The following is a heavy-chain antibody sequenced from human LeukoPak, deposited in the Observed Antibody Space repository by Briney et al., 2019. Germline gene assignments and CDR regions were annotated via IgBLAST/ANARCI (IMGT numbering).Heavy chain of an antibody. J-gene: IGHJ3*02. V-gene: IGHV4-34*01. Sequence: SETLSLTCAVYGGSFSGYYWSWIRQPPGKGLEWIGEINHSGSTNYNPSLKSRVTISVDTSKNQFSLKLSSVTAADTAVYYCARGSGVTRLRWQRTGVQDAFDIWGQGTMVTVSS. D-gene: IGHD4-23*01. CDR3: ARGSGVTRLRWQRTGVQDAFDI. CDR1: GGSFSGYY. CDR2: INHSGST.